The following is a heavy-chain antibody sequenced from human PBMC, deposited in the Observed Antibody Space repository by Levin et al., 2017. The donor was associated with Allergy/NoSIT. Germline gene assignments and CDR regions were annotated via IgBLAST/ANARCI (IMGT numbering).Heavy chain of an antibody. CDR2: ISWNSGSI. CDR3: AKDSYSSSWHGGWFDP. J-gene: IGHJ5*02. CDR1: GFTFDDYA. V-gene: IGHV3-9*01. Sequence: GGSLRLSCAASGFTFDDYAMHWVRQAPGKGLEWVSGISWNSGSIGYADSVKGRFTISRDNAKNSLYLQMNSLRAEDTALYYCAKDSYSSSWHGGWFDPWGQGTLVTVSS. D-gene: IGHD6-13*01.